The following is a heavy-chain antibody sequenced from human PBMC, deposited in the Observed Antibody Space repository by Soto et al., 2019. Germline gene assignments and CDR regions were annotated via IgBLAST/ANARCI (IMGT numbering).Heavy chain of an antibody. D-gene: IGHD3-22*01. CDR1: GFTFNNYG. V-gene: IGHV3-33*01. Sequence: TGGSLRLSCAASGFTFNNYGMHWVRLAPGRGLEWIGVIWYNGRNKYYADSLKGRFTISRDNSKNTVYLQMNSLSAEDTAVYYCARDRDYYDTSGYYYYFDSWGQGTLVTVSS. J-gene: IGHJ4*02. CDR3: ARDRDYYDTSGYYYYFDS. CDR2: IWYNGRNK.